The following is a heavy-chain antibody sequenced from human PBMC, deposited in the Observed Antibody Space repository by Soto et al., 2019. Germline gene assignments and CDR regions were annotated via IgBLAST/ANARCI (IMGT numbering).Heavy chain of an antibody. CDR1: GFTFSSYG. CDR3: AREGTMATVQGDGMDV. D-gene: IGHD3-10*01. CDR2: IWYDGSNK. V-gene: IGHV3-33*01. J-gene: IGHJ6*02. Sequence: QVQLVESGGGVVQPGRSLRLSCAASGFTFSSYGMHWVRQAPGKGLEWVAVIWYDGSNKYHADSVKGRFTISRDNSKNTLYLQMNSLRAEDTAVYYCAREGTMATVQGDGMDVWGQGTTVTVSS.